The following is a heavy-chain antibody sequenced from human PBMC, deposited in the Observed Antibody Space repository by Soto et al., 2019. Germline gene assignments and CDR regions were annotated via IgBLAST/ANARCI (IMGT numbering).Heavy chain of an antibody. D-gene: IGHD3-10*01. Sequence: QVQLVESGGGVVQPGRSLRLSCAASGFTFSRYGLPWVRQAPGKGLAWVAVIWYDGSNNSYADSVKGRFTISRDNSKNTLYLQMNSLRAEDTAVYYCASGDVGYWGQGTLVTVSS. CDR1: GFTFSRYG. J-gene: IGHJ4*02. CDR2: IWYDGSNN. CDR3: ASGDVGY. V-gene: IGHV3-33*01.